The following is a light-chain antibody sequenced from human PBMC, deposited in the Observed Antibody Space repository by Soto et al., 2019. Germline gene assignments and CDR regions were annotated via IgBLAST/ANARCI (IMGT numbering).Light chain of an antibody. Sequence: QSVLTQPASVSGSPGQSITISCTGTSSDVGGYNYVSWYQQHPGKAPKLMIYDVSNRPSGVSNRFSGSKSGNTASLTISGLQAEDEADYYCSSYTSSSTLEVFGTGTQLTVL. CDR1: SSDVGGYNY. CDR3: SSYTSSSTLEV. J-gene: IGLJ1*01. CDR2: DVS. V-gene: IGLV2-14*01.